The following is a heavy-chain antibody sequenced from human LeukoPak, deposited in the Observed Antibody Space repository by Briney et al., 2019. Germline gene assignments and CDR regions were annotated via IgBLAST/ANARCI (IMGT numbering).Heavy chain of an antibody. V-gene: IGHV1-46*01. CDR2: INPSGGST. CDR3: ARAYADYVPFDY. J-gene: IGHJ4*02. CDR1: GCTFTSYY. D-gene: IGHD4-17*01. Sequence: ASVKVSCKASGCTFTSYYMHWVRQAPGQGLEWMGIINPSGGSTTYAQKFQGRVTMTRDTSTRTVYMELSSLRSEDTAVYYCARAYADYVPFDYWGQGTLVTVSS.